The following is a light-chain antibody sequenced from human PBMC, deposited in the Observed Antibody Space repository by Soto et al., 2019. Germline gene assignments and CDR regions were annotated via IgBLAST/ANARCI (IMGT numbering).Light chain of an antibody. J-gene: IGLJ2*01. Sequence: QLVLTQSPSASASLGASVKLTCTLNSGHSSYAIAWHQQQPEKGPRYLMKVNSDGSHSKGDGIPDRLSGSSSGAERYLTISSLQSEDEADYYCQTWGTDIHVVFGGGTKLTVL. CDR3: QTWGTDIHVV. CDR2: VNSDGSH. CDR1: SGHSSYA. V-gene: IGLV4-69*01.